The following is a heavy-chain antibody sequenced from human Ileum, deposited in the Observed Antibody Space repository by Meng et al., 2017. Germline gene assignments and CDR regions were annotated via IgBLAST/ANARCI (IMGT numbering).Heavy chain of an antibody. V-gene: IGHV4-61*08. CDR2: IDSSGNT. CDR1: GGSVNSGGYY. J-gene: IGHJ4*02. Sequence: QVQLQEPGPGLLRPSETLSLTCTGAGGSVNSGGYYRNWIRQPPGKGLEYIGHIDSSGNTRHNPSLKSRVTISVDTSKNQFSLILTSVTAADTAVYYCVRGPDKAKSAYWGPGTLVTVSS. D-gene: IGHD5-18*01. CDR3: VRGPDKAKSAY.